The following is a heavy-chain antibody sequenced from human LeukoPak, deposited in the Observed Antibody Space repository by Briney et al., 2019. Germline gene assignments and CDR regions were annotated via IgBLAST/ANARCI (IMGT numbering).Heavy chain of an antibody. CDR1: GYTVTRYD. V-gene: IGHV1-8*01. J-gene: IGHJ4*02. CDR2: MNPNSGNT. D-gene: IGHD3-22*01. Sequence: ASVKVSCKASGYTVTRYDINWVRQATGQGLEWMGWMNPNSGNTGYAQKFQGRVTMTRNTSISTAYMELSSLRSEDTAVYYCARVYDSSGYYLYYWGQETLVTVSS. CDR3: ARVYDSSGYYLYY.